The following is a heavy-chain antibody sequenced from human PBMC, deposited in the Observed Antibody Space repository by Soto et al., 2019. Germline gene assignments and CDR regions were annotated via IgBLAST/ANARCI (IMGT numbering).Heavy chain of an antibody. Sequence: VQLVQSGAEVKKPGSSVKVSCKASGGTVISFASNWVRQAPGQGREWMGEITPISGTTNYAKKFQGRVTMTVDESTSAEFIEMNSLTAEDTAVVYCDRGHYGHDTDSYDHWGQETMVTVSS. CDR1: GGTVISFA. CDR2: ITPISGTT. J-gene: IGHJ3*01. D-gene: IGHD4-17*01. V-gene: IGHV1-69*01. CDR3: DRGHYGHDTDSYDH.